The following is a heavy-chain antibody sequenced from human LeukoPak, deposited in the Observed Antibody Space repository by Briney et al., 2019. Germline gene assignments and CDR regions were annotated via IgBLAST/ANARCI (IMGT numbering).Heavy chain of an antibody. V-gene: IGHV1-2*02. J-gene: IGHJ4*02. CDR3: ARRGYSGGYAPFDY. Sequence: ASVKVSCKASGYTFTGYYLQWVRQAPGQGLEWMGWFNPNSGGTNYAQKFQGRVTMTRDTSISTAYMELSRLRSDDTAVYYCARRGYSGGYAPFDYWGQGTLVTVSS. CDR1: GYTFTGYY. D-gene: IGHD6-19*01. CDR2: FNPNSGGT.